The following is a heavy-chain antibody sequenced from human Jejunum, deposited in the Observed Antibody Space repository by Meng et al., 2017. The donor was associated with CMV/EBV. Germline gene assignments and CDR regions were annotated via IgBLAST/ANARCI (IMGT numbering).Heavy chain of an antibody. J-gene: IGHJ4*02. CDR2: IRNDGSEI. Sequence: GQLWESGGGVVTPGGSLRLSCVTSGISFSNSGMHWVRQAPGKGLEWVVFIRNDGSEIYYVASVKGRFTISRDNSKNTVYLQMDSLRVEDTGIYYCVKDKGRTALDYWGQGSLVTVSS. CDR1: GISFSNSG. V-gene: IGHV3-30*02. CDR3: VKDKGRTALDY. D-gene: IGHD3-10*01.